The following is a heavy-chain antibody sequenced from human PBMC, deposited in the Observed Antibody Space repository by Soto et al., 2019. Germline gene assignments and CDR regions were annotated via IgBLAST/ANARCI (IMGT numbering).Heavy chain of an antibody. D-gene: IGHD3-16*01. Sequence: QVQLQESGPGLVKPSQTLSLTCTVSGGSISSGGYYWSWIRQHPGKGLEWIRSIYYGGSTSYNPSLKSRVPTAVDRSKTQFSLRLSSVTAADTAVYYCGRGVLHWGQGTLVTVSS. CDR2: IYYGGST. J-gene: IGHJ4*02. CDR1: GGSISSGGYY. V-gene: IGHV4-31*03. CDR3: GRGVLH.